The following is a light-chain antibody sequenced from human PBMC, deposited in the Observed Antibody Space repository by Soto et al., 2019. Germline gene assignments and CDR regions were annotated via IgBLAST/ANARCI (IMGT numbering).Light chain of an antibody. J-gene: IGKJ1*01. V-gene: IGKV1-5*01. CDR3: QQSYSTTWT. Sequence: DIQMIQSPSTPSASVRDRFTITFPAIQSVSNWLAWYQQKPGKAPKLLIYDVSSLESGVPSRFSGSRSGTDFTLTISGLQPEDFAPYYCQQSYSTTWTFGQGTKVDIK. CDR2: DVS. CDR1: QSVSNW.